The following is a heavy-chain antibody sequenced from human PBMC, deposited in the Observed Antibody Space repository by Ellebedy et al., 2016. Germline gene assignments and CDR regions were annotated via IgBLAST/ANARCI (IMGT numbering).Heavy chain of an antibody. V-gene: IGHV4-59*08. Sequence: GSLRLSCTVSGGSISSYYWSWIRQPPGKGLEWIGEINHGGSTNFNPSLKSRVTISVDTSKNQFSLKLSSVTAADTAVYYCASRIAAAGTGHDAFDIWGQGTMVTVSS. D-gene: IGHD6-13*01. J-gene: IGHJ3*02. CDR3: ASRIAAAGTGHDAFDI. CDR1: GGSISSYY. CDR2: INHGGST.